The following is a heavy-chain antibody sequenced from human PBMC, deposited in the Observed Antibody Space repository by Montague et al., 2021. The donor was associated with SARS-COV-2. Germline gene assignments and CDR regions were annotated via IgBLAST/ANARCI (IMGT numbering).Heavy chain of an antibody. D-gene: IGHD6-19*01. CDR3: ARGSGWMGNAFDI. CDR1: GGSISSYY. Sequence: SETLSLTCTVSGGSISSYYWSWIRQPPGKGLEWIGYIYYSGSTNYNPSLKSRVAISVDASKNQFSLKLSSVTAADTAVYYCARGSGWMGNAFDIWGQGTMVTVSS. CDR2: IYYSGST. J-gene: IGHJ3*02. V-gene: IGHV4-59*01.